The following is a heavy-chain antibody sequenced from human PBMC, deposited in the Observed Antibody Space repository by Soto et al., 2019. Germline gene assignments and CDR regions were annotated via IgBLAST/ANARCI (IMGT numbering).Heavy chain of an antibody. CDR2: IDPSDSQT. D-gene: IGHD3-22*01. Sequence: GESLKISCKGSGYSFAGYWITWVRQKPGKGLEWMGRIDPSDSQTYYSPSFRGHVTIPVTKSITTLFLQWSSLRASDTAMYYCARQIYDSDTGPNFQYYFDSWGQGTPVTVSS. CDR1: GYSFAGYW. V-gene: IGHV5-10-1*01. CDR3: ARQIYDSDTGPNFQYYFDS. J-gene: IGHJ4*02.